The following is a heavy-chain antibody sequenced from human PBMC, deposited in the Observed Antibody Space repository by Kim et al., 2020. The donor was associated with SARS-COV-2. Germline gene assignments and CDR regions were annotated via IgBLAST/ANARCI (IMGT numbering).Heavy chain of an antibody. V-gene: IGHV3-48*02. Sequence: GGSLRLSCAASGFTFSSYSMNWVRQAPGKGLEWVSYISSSSSTIYYADSVKGRFTISRDNAKNSLYLQMNSLRDEDTAVYYCARGDPDSSGYYYLYLPGGFDYWGQGTLVTVSS. CDR3: ARGDPDSSGYYYLYLPGGFDY. CDR1: GFTFSSYS. J-gene: IGHJ4*02. D-gene: IGHD3-22*01. CDR2: ISSSSSTI.